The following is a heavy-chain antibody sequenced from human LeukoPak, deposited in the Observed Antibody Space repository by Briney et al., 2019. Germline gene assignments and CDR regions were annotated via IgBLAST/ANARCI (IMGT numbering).Heavy chain of an antibody. J-gene: IGHJ4*02. CDR2: LNKDGSST. Sequence: GSLSLSFVASGFTFSSFAMTWVRQAPGKGLEWVSALNKDGSSTHYADSVKGRFTISRDNSKNTLYLQMDSLRAEDTAIYYCADRPIGMTGKPNYYFDYWGRGTLVTVSS. CDR1: GFTFSSFA. V-gene: IGHV3-23*05. CDR3: ADRPIGMTGKPNYYFDY. D-gene: IGHD3-9*01.